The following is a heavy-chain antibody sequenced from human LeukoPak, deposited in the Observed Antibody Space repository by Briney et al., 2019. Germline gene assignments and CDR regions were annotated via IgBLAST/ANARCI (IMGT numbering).Heavy chain of an antibody. D-gene: IGHD1-1*01. V-gene: IGHV3-30*04. CDR1: GFTFSSYV. CDR3: ATAANRNDPGFDY. Sequence: PGGSLRLSCAASGFTFSSYVIHWVRQAPGKGLEWVAVISYDGSNKYYADSVKGRFTISRDNSKNTVYLQMNSLRAEDTAVYYCATAANRNDPGFDYWGHGTLVTVSS. CDR2: ISYDGSNK. J-gene: IGHJ4*01.